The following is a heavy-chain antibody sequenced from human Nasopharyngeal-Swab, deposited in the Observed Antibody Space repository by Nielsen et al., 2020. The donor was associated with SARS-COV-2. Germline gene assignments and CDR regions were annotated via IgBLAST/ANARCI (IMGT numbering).Heavy chain of an antibody. Sequence: SEPLSLTCAVYGGSFSGYYWSWIRQPPGKGLEWIGEINHSGSTNYNPSLKSRVTISVDTSKNQFSLKLSSVTAADTAVYYCAREARAGVVVAATVDVWGKGTTVTVSS. CDR2: INHSGST. J-gene: IGHJ6*04. CDR3: AREARAGVVVAATVDV. V-gene: IGHV4-34*01. D-gene: IGHD2-15*01. CDR1: GGSFSGYY.